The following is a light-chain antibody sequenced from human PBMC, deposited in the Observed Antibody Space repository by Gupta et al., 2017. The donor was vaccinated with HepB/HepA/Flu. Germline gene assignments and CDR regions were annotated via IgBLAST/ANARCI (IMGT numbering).Light chain of an antibody. J-gene: IGKJ4*01. CDR3: QQHDKWPLT. CDR2: DTS. CDR1: QNVGNY. Sequence: EIVLTQSPGTLSLSPGERATLSCRTSQNVGNYLAWYQQKPGQAPRLLMHDTSDRATGIPARFSGSGSGTDFTLTISGLEPEDFAVYYCQQHDKWPLTVGRGTRVDIK. V-gene: IGKV3-11*01.